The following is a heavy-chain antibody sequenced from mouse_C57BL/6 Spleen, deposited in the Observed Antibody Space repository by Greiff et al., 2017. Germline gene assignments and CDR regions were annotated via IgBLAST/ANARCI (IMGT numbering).Heavy chain of an antibody. D-gene: IGHD1-1*01. V-gene: IGHV1-26*01. CDR3: AKDPSHNYGSSYGY. CDR1: GFTFTDYY. J-gene: IGHJ2*01. CDR2: INPNNGGT. Sequence: VQLQQSGPELVQPGASVKISCIASGFTFTDYYMNWVQQSHGKSLEWIGDINPNNGGTSYNEKFEGKGTLTVKKSSSTAYMGLRSLTSEDAAVYYCAKDPSHNYGSSYGYWGQGTTLTVSS.